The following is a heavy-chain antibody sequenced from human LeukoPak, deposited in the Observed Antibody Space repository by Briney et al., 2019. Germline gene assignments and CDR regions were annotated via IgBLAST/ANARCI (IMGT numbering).Heavy chain of an antibody. V-gene: IGHV1-18*01. Sequence: ASVKVSCKASGYTFTSYGISWVRQAPGQGLEWMGWISAYNGNTNYAQKFQGRVTMTEDTSIDTAYMELSSLRSDDTAVYYCTTYVPYYDSSGYYIHAFYIWGQGTMVTVSS. CDR3: TTYVPYYDSSGYYIHAFYI. CDR1: GYTFTSYG. CDR2: ISAYNGNT. D-gene: IGHD3-22*01. J-gene: IGHJ3*02.